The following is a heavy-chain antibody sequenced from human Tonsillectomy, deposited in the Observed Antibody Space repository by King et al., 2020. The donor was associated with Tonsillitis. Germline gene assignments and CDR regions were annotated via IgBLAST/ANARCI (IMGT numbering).Heavy chain of an antibody. J-gene: IGHJ3*02. CDR3: ARYPPNRGYGAFDI. CDR2: IYHSGRT. Sequence: VQLQESGPGLVKPSETLSLTCIVSGYSINSGYYWGWIRQPPGKGLEYIGSIYHSGRTYYNPSLKSRVTISIDPSKNQFSLTLNSVTAADTAVYYCARYPPNRGYGAFDIWGQGTMVTVSS. V-gene: IGHV4-38-2*02. CDR1: GYSINSGYY. D-gene: IGHD6-13*01.